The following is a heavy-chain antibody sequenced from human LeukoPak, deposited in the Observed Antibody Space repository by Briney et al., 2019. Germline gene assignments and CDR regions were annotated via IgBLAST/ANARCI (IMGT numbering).Heavy chain of an antibody. V-gene: IGHV1-2*02. J-gene: IGHJ3*02. CDR3: ARGPAYDYGDPYDAFDI. Sequence: QAPGXGLXXRGWINPNSGGTNYAQKFQGRVTMTRDTSISTAYMELSRLRSDDTAVYYCARGPAYDYGDPYDAFDIWGQGTMVTVSS. D-gene: IGHD4-17*01. CDR2: INPNSGGT.